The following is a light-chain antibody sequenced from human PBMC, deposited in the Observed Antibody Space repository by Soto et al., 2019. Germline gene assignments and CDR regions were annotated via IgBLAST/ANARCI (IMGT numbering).Light chain of an antibody. Sequence: QSVLTQSPSASASLGASVKLTCTLSSRHSDYGIAWHQQQPDKGPRYLMKLNRDGSHNKGDGIPDRFSGSNSGAERYLIISSLQSDDEADYYCQTWDTVVVFGGGTKLTVL. CDR2: LNRDGSH. CDR3: QTWDTVVV. CDR1: SRHSDYG. V-gene: IGLV4-69*01. J-gene: IGLJ2*01.